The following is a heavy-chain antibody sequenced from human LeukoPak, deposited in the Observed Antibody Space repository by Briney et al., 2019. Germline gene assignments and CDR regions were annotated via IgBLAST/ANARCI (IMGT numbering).Heavy chain of an antibody. D-gene: IGHD6-6*01. CDR2: IYPGDSDT. Sequence: GESLKISCKGSGYSFTSYWIGWVRQMPGKGLEWMGIIYPGDSDTRYSPSFQGQVTFSADKSISTAYLQWSSLKASDTAMYYCASLRIAARLPDAFDIWGQGTMVTVSS. V-gene: IGHV5-51*01. CDR1: GYSFTSYW. CDR3: ASLRIAARLPDAFDI. J-gene: IGHJ3*02.